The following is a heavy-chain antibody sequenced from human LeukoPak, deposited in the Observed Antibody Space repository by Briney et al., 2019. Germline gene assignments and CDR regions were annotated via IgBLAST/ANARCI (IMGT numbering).Heavy chain of an antibody. J-gene: IGHJ4*02. Sequence: GGSLRLSCAASGFTFDDYAMHWVRQAPGKGLEWVSGISWNGGSIGYADSVKGRFTISRDNAKNSLYLQMNSLRAEDTALYYCAKAGTTTVVTARFDYWGQGTLVTVSS. V-gene: IGHV3-9*01. CDR2: ISWNGGSI. CDR1: GFTFDDYA. D-gene: IGHD4-23*01. CDR3: AKAGTTTVVTARFDY.